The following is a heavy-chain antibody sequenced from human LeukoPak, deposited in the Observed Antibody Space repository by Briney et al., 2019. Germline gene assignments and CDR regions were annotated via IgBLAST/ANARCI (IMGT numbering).Heavy chain of an antibody. D-gene: IGHD6-19*01. CDR1: GYAFTSYG. CDR3: ARDRPRLSSGWYGSDY. Sequence: ASLKVYCKAAGYAFTSYGSSWVRQAPGQGLEWMGWISAYNGNTSYAHNLQRKVTMTTDTSTTTDYMELRSLRSDDTAVYTCARDRPRLSSGWYGSDYWGQGTLVTVSS. CDR2: ISAYNGNT. J-gene: IGHJ4*02. V-gene: IGHV1-18*01.